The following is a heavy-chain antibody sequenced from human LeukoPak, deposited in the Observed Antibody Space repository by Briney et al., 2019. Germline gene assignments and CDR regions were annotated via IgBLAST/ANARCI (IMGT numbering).Heavy chain of an antibody. CDR1: GYTFTSYY. Sequence: GASVKVSCKASGYTFTSYYMHRVRQAPGQGLEWMGIINPSGGSTSYGQKFQGRVTMTRDTSTSTVYMQLSSLRSDDTAVYYCASDYGGNTFDYWGQGTLVTVSS. D-gene: IGHD4-23*01. CDR3: ASDYGGNTFDY. V-gene: IGHV1-46*01. J-gene: IGHJ4*02. CDR2: INPSGGST.